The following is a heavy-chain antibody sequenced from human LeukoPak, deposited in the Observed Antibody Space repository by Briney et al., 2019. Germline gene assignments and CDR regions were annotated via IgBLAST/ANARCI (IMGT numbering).Heavy chain of an antibody. CDR3: ASPAYCSSTSCYAFDI. D-gene: IGHD2-2*01. J-gene: IGHJ3*02. CDR2: MNPNSGNT. Sequence: GASVKVSCKASGYTFISYDINWVRQATGQGLEWMGWMNPNSGNTGYAQKFQGRVTMTRNTSISTAYMELSSLRSEDTAVYYCASPAYCSSTSCYAFDIWGQGTMVTVSS. CDR1: GYTFISYD. V-gene: IGHV1-8*01.